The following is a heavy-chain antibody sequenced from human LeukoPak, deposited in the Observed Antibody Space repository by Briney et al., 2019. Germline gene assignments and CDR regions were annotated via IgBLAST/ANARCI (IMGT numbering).Heavy chain of an antibody. D-gene: IGHD1/OR15-1a*01. V-gene: IGHV4-39*07. CDR1: GGSISSSSYY. CDR3: ARRQQWFDP. J-gene: IGHJ5*02. CDR2: IYQSGST. Sequence: SETLSLTCTVSGGSISSSSYYWGWIRQPPGKGLEWIGSIYQSGSTYYNPSLKSRVTISVDTSKNQFSLKLSSVTAADTAVYYCARRQQWFDPWGQGTLVTVSS.